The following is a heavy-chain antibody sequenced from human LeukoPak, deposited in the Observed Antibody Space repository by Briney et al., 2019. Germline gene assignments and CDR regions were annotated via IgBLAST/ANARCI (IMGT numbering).Heavy chain of an antibody. D-gene: IGHD2-15*01. CDR3: AQQVGYCSSGSCYFTY. Sequence: HTGGSLRLSCAASGFSFNTYAMSWVRQAPGKGLEWVSAISNTGGSIYYADSVKGRFTISRDKSKNSLSLQMNSLRAEDTAVYYCAQQVGYCSSGSCYFTYWGQGTLVTVSS. CDR2: ISNTGGSI. J-gene: IGHJ1*01. V-gene: IGHV3-23*01. CDR1: GFSFNTYA.